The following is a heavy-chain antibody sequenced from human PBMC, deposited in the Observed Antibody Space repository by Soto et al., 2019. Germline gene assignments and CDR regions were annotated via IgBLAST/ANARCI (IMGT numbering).Heavy chain of an antibody. J-gene: IGHJ6*02. V-gene: IGHV1-3*01. CDR1: GYTFTSYA. CDR2: INAGNGNT. Sequence: ASVKVSCKASGYTFTSYAMHWVRQAPGQRLEWMGWINAGNGNTKYSQKFQGRVTITRDTSASTAYMELSSLRSEDTAVYYCAVPPGRNDRGVPDYGMDVWGQGTTVTVSS. D-gene: IGHD1-1*01. CDR3: AVPPGRNDRGVPDYGMDV.